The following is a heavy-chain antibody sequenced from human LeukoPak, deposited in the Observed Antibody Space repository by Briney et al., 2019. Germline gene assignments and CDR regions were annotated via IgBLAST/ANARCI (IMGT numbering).Heavy chain of an antibody. CDR2: INHSEST. CDR1: GGSFSGYY. CDR3: ARTPGRRSLNWFDP. Sequence: SETLSLTCAVYGGSFSGYYWSWMRQPPGKGLEWSGDINHSESTNYNPSLKSRVTISVDTSKNQFSLKLSSVTAADTAVYYCARTPGRRSLNWFDPWGQGTLVTVSS. V-gene: IGHV4-34*01. D-gene: IGHD1-26*01. J-gene: IGHJ5*02.